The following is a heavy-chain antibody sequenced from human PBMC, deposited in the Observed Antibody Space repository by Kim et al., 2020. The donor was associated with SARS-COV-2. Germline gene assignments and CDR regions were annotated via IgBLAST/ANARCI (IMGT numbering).Heavy chain of an antibody. J-gene: IGHJ4*02. CDR3: AKASSYDSSPLFDY. D-gene: IGHD3-22*01. Sequence: LRGRFTNPRNNAKNTLYLQKNSLRAEDTAVYYCAKASSYDSSPLFDYWGQGTLVTVSS. V-gene: IGHV3-23*01.